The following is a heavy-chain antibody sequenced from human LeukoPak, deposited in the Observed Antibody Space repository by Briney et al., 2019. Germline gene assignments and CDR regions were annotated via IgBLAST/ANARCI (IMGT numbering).Heavy chain of an antibody. V-gene: IGHV6-1*01. CDR2: TYYRSKWNN. J-gene: IGHJ5*01. CDR3: ARLVGASWFDS. Sequence: SQTLSLTCAISGDSVSSNSVTWTWLRQSPSRGLEWLGRTYYRSKWNNDYAGSMKGRITINPDTSKNQFSLQLNSVTPEDTAVYYCARLVGASWFDSWGQGTLVTVSS. CDR1: GDSVSSNSVT. D-gene: IGHD1-26*01.